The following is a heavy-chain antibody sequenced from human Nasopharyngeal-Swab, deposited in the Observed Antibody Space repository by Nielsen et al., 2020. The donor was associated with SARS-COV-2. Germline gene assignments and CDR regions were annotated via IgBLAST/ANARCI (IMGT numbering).Heavy chain of an antibody. CDR3: ARAGARFYLDY. D-gene: IGHD3-10*01. V-gene: IGHV3-20*04. J-gene: IGHJ4*02. CDR2: INWNGGST. Sequence: GESLKISCAASGFTFDDYGMSLVRQAPGKGLEWVSGINWNGGSTGYADSVKGRFTISRDNAKNSLYLQMNSLRAEDTALYYCARAGARFYLDYWGQGTLVTVSS. CDR1: GFTFDDYG.